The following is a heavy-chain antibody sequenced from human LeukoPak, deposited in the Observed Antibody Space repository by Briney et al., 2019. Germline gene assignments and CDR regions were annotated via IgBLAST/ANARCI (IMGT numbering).Heavy chain of an antibody. D-gene: IGHD6-13*01. J-gene: IGHJ6*03. CDR1: GFTASLYW. Sequence: GGSLRLSCAASGFTASLYWMTWGRQAPGKGLEWVANIKHDGSDKHYVDSVKGRFTISRDNAKNSVYLQMSSLRAEDTAAYYCARLSVYSSTWLAYYMDVWGKGTTVTVSS. V-gene: IGHV3-7*01. CDR3: ARLSVYSSTWLAYYMDV. CDR2: IKHDGSDK.